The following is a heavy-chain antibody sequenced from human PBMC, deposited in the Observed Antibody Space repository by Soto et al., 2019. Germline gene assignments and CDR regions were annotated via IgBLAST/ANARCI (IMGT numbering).Heavy chain of an antibody. Sequence: GSPVKPSCKASGNTFTSNDIHWVRQATGQGLEWMGWMNPNRGNKGYAQKFQGRATMTGNPSISTAYMELRRLRSEDTAVYYCARGPDGSGGSCYSGWFDSWGQGTLVIVSS. CDR3: ARGPDGSGGSCYSGWFDS. CDR1: GNTFTSND. V-gene: IGHV1-8*01. J-gene: IGHJ5*01. D-gene: IGHD2-15*01. CDR2: MNPNRGNK.